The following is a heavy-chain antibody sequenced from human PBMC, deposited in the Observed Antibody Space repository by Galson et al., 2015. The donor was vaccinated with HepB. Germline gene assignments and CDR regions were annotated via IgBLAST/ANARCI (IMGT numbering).Heavy chain of an antibody. CDR1: GYTFTGYY. V-gene: IGHV1-2*02. CDR3: AREALLGWAAFDI. CDR2: INPNSGGT. D-gene: IGHD2-15*01. Sequence: SVKVSCKASGYTFTGYYMHWVRQAPGQGLEWMGWINPNSGGTNYAQKFQGRVTMTRDTSISTAYMKLSRLRSDDTAVYYCAREALLGWAAFDIWGQGTMVTVSS. J-gene: IGHJ3*02.